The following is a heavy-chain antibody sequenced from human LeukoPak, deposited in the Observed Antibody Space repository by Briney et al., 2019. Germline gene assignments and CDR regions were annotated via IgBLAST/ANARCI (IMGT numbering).Heavy chain of an antibody. D-gene: IGHD3-9*01. CDR2: IYYSGST. CDR3: ARHAHFDWLLWANWFDP. CDR1: GGSISSSSYY. J-gene: IGHJ5*02. Sequence: SETLSLTCTVSGGSISSSSYYWGWIRQPPGKGLEWIGSIYYSGSTYYNPSLKSRVTISVDTSKNQFSLKLSSVTAADTAVYYCARHAHFDWLLWANWFDPWGQGTLVTVSS. V-gene: IGHV4-39*01.